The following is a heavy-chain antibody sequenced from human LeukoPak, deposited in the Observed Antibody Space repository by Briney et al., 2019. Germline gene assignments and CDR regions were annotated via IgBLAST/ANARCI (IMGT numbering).Heavy chain of an antibody. Sequence: SETLSLTCAVYGGSFIDYYLSWLRQPPGKGLEWIGEIDHSGSTTYNPSLKSRVTISVDTSKNQFSLKLNSVTAADTAVYYCARGFSHWGQGTLVTVSS. V-gene: IGHV4-34*01. CDR3: ARGFSH. J-gene: IGHJ4*02. CDR1: GGSFIDYY. CDR2: IDHSGST.